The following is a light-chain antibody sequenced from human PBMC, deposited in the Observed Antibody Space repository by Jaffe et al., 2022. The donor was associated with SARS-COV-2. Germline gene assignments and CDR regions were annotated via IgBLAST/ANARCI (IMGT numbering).Light chain of an antibody. CDR2: EVT. Sequence: QSALTQPASVSGSPGQSITISCTGTNSDVGNYDLVSWYQQHPGKVPKLMIYEVTKRPSGISNRFSGSKSGNTASLTISGLQAEDEADYYCCSYVSSTNSLVFGGGTTLTVL. V-gene: IGLV2-23*02. J-gene: IGLJ2*01. CDR3: CSYVSSTNSLV. CDR1: NSDVGNYDL.